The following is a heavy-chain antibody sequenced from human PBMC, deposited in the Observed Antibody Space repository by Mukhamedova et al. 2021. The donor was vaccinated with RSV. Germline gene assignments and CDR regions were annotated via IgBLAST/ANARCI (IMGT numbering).Heavy chain of an antibody. J-gene: IGHJ5*02. CDR3: AIISYAENWFDP. D-gene: IGHD1-26*01. Sequence: GWINPNSGDTNYAQKFQGRVTMTRDTSISTAYMELSRLRSDDTAVYYCAIISYAENWFDPWGQGTLVTVSS. V-gene: IGHV1-2*02. CDR2: INPNSGDT.